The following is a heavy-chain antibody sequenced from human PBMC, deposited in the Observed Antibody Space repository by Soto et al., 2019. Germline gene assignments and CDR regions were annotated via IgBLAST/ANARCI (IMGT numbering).Heavy chain of an antibody. J-gene: IGHJ6*02. Sequence: QVQLQESGPGLVKPSGTLSLTCAVSGGSISSSNWWSWVRQPPGKGLEWIGEIYHSGSTNYNPSLMSRLTISVDRSKNQLSLKLRSVTAADTAVYYCTREMIYGSERSYYYYAMDVWGRGTTVTVSS. V-gene: IGHV4-4*02. CDR1: GGSISSSNW. CDR3: TREMIYGSERSYYYYAMDV. CDR2: IYHSGST. D-gene: IGHD3-10*01.